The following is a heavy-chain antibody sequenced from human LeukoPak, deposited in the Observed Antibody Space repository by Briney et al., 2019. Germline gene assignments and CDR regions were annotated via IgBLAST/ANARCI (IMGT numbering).Heavy chain of an antibody. Sequence: SETLSLTCTVSGVSISSYYWSWIRQPPGKGLEWIGYIYYSGSTNYNASLKSRVTISVDKSKNQFFLQLSSVTAADTAVYYCARVGAAASIYFDHWAQGTLVSVSS. V-gene: IGHV4-59*01. D-gene: IGHD6-13*01. CDR3: ARVGAAASIYFDH. CDR1: GVSISSYY. CDR2: IYYSGST. J-gene: IGHJ4*02.